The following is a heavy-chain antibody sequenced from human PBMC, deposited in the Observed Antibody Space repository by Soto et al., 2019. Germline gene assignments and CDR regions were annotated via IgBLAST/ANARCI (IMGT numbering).Heavy chain of an antibody. CDR3: AKAPRIGVIVATYLDY. CDR1: GFIFSSYA. J-gene: IGHJ4*02. V-gene: IGHV3-23*01. Sequence: GGSLRLSCAASGFIFSSYAISWGRQAPGKGLEWVSGISGGGGPTFYADSVKGRFSISRDNSKNTLQLQLNGLRAEDTAVYYCAKAPRIGVIVATYLDYWGRGTLVTVSS. D-gene: IGHD5-12*01. CDR2: ISGGGGPT.